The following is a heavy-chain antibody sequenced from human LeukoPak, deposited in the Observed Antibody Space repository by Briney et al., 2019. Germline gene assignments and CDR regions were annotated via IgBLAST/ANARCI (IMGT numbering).Heavy chain of an antibody. CDR1: GYSISSGYY. CDR3: AYEMDYYGSGSYYGA. J-gene: IGHJ5*02. V-gene: IGHV4-38-2*02. D-gene: IGHD3-10*01. CDR2: IYHSGST. Sequence: SETLSLTCTVSGYSISSGYYWGWIRQPPGKGLEWIGSIYHSGSTYYNPSLKSRVTISVDTSKNQFSLKLSSVTAADTAVYYCAYEMDYYGSGSYYGAWGQGTLVTVSS.